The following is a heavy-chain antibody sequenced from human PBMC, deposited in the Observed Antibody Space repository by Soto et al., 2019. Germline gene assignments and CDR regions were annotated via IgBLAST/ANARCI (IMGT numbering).Heavy chain of an antibody. CDR2: ISSSSSYT. D-gene: IGHD3-3*01. Sequence: QVQLVESGGGLVKPGGSLRLSCAASGFTFSDYYMSWIRQAPGKGLEWVSYISSSSSYTNYADSVKGRFTISRDNAKNSRYLQMNSLRAEDTAVYYCARALIFGAPGGMAVWGQGTTVTVSS. V-gene: IGHV3-11*06. CDR3: ARALIFGAPGGMAV. J-gene: IGHJ6*02. CDR1: GFTFSDYY.